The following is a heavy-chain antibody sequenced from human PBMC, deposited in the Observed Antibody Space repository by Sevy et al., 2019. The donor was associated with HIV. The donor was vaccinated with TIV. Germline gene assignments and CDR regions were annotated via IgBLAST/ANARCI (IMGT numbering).Heavy chain of an antibody. CDR3: ARRGVPAAMS. Sequence: SETLSLTCAVYGGSFSCYYWSWIRQPPGKGLEWIGEINHSGSTNYNPSLKSRVTISVDTSKNQFSLKLSSVTAADTAVYYCARRGVPAAMSWGQGTLVTVSS. CDR1: GGSFSCYY. CDR2: INHSGST. J-gene: IGHJ4*02. V-gene: IGHV4-34*01. D-gene: IGHD2-2*01.